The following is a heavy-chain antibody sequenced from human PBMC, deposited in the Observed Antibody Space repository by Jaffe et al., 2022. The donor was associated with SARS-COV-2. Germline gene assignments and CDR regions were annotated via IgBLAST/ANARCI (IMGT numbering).Heavy chain of an antibody. Sequence: QVQLEESGGGVVQPGGSLRLSCAASGFTFNNYAMHWVRQAPGKGLEWLAVVSYDGGVNYYADSVRGRFTISRDNSKNMVYLQMNSLRSDDTAVYYCARDSDPVPRIRYYFYYMDVWGKGTTVPVSS. CDR2: VSYDGGVN. CDR1: GFTFNNYA. V-gene: IGHV3-30*04. D-gene: IGHD3-16*02. J-gene: IGHJ6*03. CDR3: ARDSDPVPRIRYYFYYMDV.